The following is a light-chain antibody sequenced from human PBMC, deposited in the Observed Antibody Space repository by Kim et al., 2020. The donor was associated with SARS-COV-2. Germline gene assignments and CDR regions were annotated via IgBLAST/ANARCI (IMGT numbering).Light chain of an antibody. CDR2: ESS. J-gene: IGKJ4*01. V-gene: IGKV1-5*01. CDR3: HHYNIDSV. Sequence: DIQVTQSPSTLSATIGDRVTITCRASQSIGRWLAWYQQKPGKAPKLLIYESSSLKSGVPSRFSGSGSGTEFTLTISGLQPDDFATYYCHHYNIDSVFGGGTKVDIK. CDR1: QSIGRW.